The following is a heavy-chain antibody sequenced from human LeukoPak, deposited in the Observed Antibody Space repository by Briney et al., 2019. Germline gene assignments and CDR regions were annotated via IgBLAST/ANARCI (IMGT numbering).Heavy chain of an antibody. CDR3: ARVGSGYDSALLDYYYYMDV. Sequence: PGGSLRLSCAASGFTFSSYEMNWVRQAPGKGLEWVSYISSSGSTIYYADSVKGRFTISRDNAKNSLYLQMNSLRAEDTAVYYCARVGSGYDSALLDYYYYMDVWGKGTTVTISS. J-gene: IGHJ6*03. CDR2: ISSSGSTI. V-gene: IGHV3-48*03. D-gene: IGHD5-12*01. CDR1: GFTFSSYE.